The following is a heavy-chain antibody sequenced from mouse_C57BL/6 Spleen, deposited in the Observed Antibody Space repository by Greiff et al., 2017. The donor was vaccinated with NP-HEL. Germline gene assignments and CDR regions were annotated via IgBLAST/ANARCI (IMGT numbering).Heavy chain of an antibody. CDR1: GYTFTSYW. Sequence: QVQLQQPGAELVKPGASVKLSCKASGYTFTSYWMHWVKQRPGQGLEWIGMIHPNSGSTNYNEKFKSKATLTVDKSSSTAYMQLSSLTSEDSAVYYCAREDDGYLLAYWGQGTLVTVSA. D-gene: IGHD2-3*01. V-gene: IGHV1-64*01. CDR3: AREDDGYLLAY. J-gene: IGHJ3*01. CDR2: IHPNSGST.